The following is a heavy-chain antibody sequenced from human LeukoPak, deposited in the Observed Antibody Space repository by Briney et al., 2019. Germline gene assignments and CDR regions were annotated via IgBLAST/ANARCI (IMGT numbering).Heavy chain of an antibody. CDR2: ISWNSGSI. D-gene: IGHD5-24*01. CDR3: AKAVGDGYNPWYFDY. J-gene: IGHJ4*02. CDR1: GFTFDDYA. Sequence: PGRSLSLSCAASGFTFDDYAMHWVRPAPGKGLEWVSGISWNSGSIGYADSVKGRFTISRDNAKNSLYLQMNSLRAEDTALYYCAKAVGDGYNPWYFDYWGQGTLVTVSS. V-gene: IGHV3-9*01.